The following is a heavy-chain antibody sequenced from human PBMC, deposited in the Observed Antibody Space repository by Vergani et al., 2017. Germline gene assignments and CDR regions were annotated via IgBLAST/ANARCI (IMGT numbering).Heavy chain of an antibody. V-gene: IGHV3-21*04. CDR3: AKAADSSGYGIDY. CDR2: ISSSSSYI. J-gene: IGHJ4*02. Sequence: VQLVESGGGVVQPGRSLRLSCAASGFTFSSYSMNWVRQAPGKGLEWVSSISSSSSYIYYADSVKGRFTISRDNAKNSLYLQMNSLRTEDTALYYCAKAADSSGYGIDYWGQGTLVTVSS. D-gene: IGHD3-22*01. CDR1: GFTFSSYS.